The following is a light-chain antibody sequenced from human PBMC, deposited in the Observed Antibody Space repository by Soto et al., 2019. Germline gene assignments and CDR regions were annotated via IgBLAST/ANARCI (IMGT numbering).Light chain of an antibody. CDR1: QSVSSN. Sequence: EIVMTQSPATLSVSPGERATLSCRASQSVSSNLAWYQQKPGQAPRLLIYGASTRATGIPARFSGSGSGTEFTLTISSPQSEDYPVYYCPHDNNIPRTFGQGTKVEIQ. J-gene: IGKJ1*01. CDR2: GAS. V-gene: IGKV3-15*01. CDR3: PHDNNIPRT.